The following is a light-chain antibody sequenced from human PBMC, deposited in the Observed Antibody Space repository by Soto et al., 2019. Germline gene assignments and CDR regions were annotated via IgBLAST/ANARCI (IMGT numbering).Light chain of an antibody. V-gene: IGLV1-44*01. Sequence: VLTQPTSANGTPGRRVTMICSRSSFNIGTNNVNWYQQLPGTAPKLLIYSNNQRPSGVPDRFSGSKSGTSASLAISGLQSEDEADYYCAAWDDSLNTYVFGSGTKVTVL. CDR1: SFNIGTNN. CDR2: SNN. CDR3: AAWDDSLNTYV. J-gene: IGLJ1*01.